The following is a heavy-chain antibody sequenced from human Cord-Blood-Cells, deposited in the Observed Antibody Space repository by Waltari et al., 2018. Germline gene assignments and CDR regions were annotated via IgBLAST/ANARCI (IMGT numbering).Heavy chain of an antibody. CDR3: ARGPVRGGSFDY. J-gene: IGHJ4*02. Sequence: QVQLVQSGAEVKKPGASVKVSCKASGYPFTSYAMHLVRQAPGQRLEWMGWINAGNGNTKYSQKFQGRVTITRDTSASTAYMELSSLRSEDTAVYYCARGPVRGGSFDYWGQGTLVTVSS. D-gene: IGHD3-10*01. CDR1: GYPFTSYA. CDR2: INAGNGNT. V-gene: IGHV1-3*01.